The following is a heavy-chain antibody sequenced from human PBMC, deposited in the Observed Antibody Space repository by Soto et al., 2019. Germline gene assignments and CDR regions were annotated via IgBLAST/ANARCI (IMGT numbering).Heavy chain of an antibody. CDR3: AREWLYDILTGYDI. Sequence: GGSLRLSCAASGFTVSSNYMSWVRQAPGKGLEWVSVIYSGGSTYYADSVKGRFTISRDNSKNTLYLQMNSLRAEDTAVYYCAREWLYDILTGYDIWGQGTMVTVSS. D-gene: IGHD3-9*01. CDR1: GFTVSSNY. V-gene: IGHV3-66*01. J-gene: IGHJ3*02. CDR2: IYSGGST.